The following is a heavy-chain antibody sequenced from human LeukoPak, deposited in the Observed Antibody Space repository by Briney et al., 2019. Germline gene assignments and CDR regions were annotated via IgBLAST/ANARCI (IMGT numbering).Heavy chain of an antibody. CDR3: ATDVLPDNWFDP. Sequence: GGSLRLSCAASGFTFSSYAMSWVRQAPGKGLEWVSAISVSGGSTYYADSVKGLFTISRDKSKNTLYLQMNSLRAEDTAVYYCATDVLPDNWFDPWGQGTLVTVSS. J-gene: IGHJ5*02. CDR1: GFTFSSYA. V-gene: IGHV3-23*01. D-gene: IGHD2-15*01. CDR2: ISVSGGST.